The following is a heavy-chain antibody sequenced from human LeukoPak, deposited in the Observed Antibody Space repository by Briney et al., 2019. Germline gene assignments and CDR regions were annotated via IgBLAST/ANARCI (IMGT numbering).Heavy chain of an antibody. Sequence: GGSLRLSCAASGYTFNTYIMTWVRQAPGKGLEWVSSITSRSSSIYYADSVKGRFTISRVNAKNSLYLHMNSLRAEDTAVYYCARGESAAGDASEFAYWGQGILVTVSS. CDR2: ITSRSSSI. V-gene: IGHV3-21*01. CDR3: ARGESAAGDASEFAY. CDR1: GYTFNTYI. D-gene: IGHD6-13*01. J-gene: IGHJ4*02.